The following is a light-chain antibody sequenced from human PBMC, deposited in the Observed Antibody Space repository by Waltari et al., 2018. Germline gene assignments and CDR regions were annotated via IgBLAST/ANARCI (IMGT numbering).Light chain of an antibody. V-gene: IGKV3-15*01. CDR1: QSVSSN. Sequence: EIVLTQSPSTLSVSPGERVTLPCRASQSVSSNLAWYQQNPGQAPRLIIYAASNRATGIPARFSGSGSGTEFTLTISSLQSEDFAVYYCQENNHWPPVWTFGQGTNVEIK. CDR2: AAS. CDR3: QENNHWPPVWT. J-gene: IGKJ1*01.